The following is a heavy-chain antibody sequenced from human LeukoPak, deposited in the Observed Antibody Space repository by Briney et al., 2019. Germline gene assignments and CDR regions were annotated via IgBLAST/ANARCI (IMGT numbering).Heavy chain of an antibody. CDR2: VSGSCETT. J-gene: IGHJ3*02. V-gene: IGHV3-23*01. CDR1: GFTFSNYA. D-gene: IGHD1-1*01. CDR3: AKDMVDWNRGALDI. Sequence: GGSLRLSCVASGFTFSNYAMGWVRQAPGKGLEWVSVVSGSCETTYYADSVKGRFTISRDNSKNTLYLQMNSLRAEDTAVYYCAKDMVDWNRGALDIWGQGTMVTVSS.